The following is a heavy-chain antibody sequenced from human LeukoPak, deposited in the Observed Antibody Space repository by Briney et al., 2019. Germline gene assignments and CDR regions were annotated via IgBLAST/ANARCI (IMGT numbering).Heavy chain of an antibody. CDR2: ISSSSSYI. D-gene: IGHD4-17*01. Sequence: SGGYLRLSCAASGFTFSSYSMNWVRQAPGKGLEWVSSISSSSSYIYYADSVKGRFTSSRDNAKNSLYLQMNSLRAEDTAVYYCARTHMTTVTSGSGFDYWGQGTLVTASS. V-gene: IGHV3-21*01. CDR1: GFTFSSYS. J-gene: IGHJ4*02. CDR3: ARTHMTTVTSGSGFDY.